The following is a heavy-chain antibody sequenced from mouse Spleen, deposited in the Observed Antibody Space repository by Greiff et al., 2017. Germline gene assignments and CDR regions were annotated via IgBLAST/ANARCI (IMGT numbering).Heavy chain of an antibody. Sequence: EVQLQQSGPGLVKPSQSLSLTCSVTGYSITSGYYWNWIRQFPGNKLEWMGYISYDGSNNYNPSLKNRISITRDTSKNQFFLKLNSVTTEDTATYYCAREGGQYYFDYWGQGTTLTVSS. CDR3: AREGGQYYFDY. CDR1: GYSITSGYY. J-gene: IGHJ2*01. CDR2: ISYDGSN. D-gene: IGHD1-1*02. V-gene: IGHV3-6*01.